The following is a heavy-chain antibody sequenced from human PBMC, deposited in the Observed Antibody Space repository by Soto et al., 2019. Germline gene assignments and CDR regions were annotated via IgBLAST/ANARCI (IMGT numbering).Heavy chain of an antibody. D-gene: IGHD3-10*01. V-gene: IGHV4-39*01. CDR2: IYYSGST. J-gene: IGHJ4*02. CDR1: GGSISSSSYY. Sequence: QLQLQESGPGLVKPSETLSLTCTVSGGSISSSSYYWGWIRQPPGKGLELIGSIYYSGSTYYNPALKSRVTISEDTSKSQFSLKLSSVTAADTAVYYCARQGDTMVRGVIDDYWGQGTLVTVSS. CDR3: ARQGDTMVRGVIDDY.